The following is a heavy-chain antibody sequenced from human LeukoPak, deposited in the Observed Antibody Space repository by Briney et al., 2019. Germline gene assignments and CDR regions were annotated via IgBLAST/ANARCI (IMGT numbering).Heavy chain of an antibody. Sequence: PGRSLRLSCAASGFTFSSYGMHWVRQAPGKGLDWVAVIPYDGSNKYYADSVKGRFTISRDNSKNTLFLQMNSLRAEDTAVYYCAKGSNRGVATIDYWGQGTLDTVSS. CDR1: GFTFSSYG. CDR3: AKGSNRGVATIDY. J-gene: IGHJ4*02. D-gene: IGHD5-12*01. CDR2: IPYDGSNK. V-gene: IGHV3-30*18.